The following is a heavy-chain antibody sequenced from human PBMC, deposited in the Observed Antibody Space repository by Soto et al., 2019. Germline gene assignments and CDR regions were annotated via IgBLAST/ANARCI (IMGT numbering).Heavy chain of an antibody. CDR2: ISYDGSNK. Sequence: QVQLVESGGGVVQPGRSLRLSCAASGFTFSSYAMHWVRQAPGKGLEWVAVISYDGSNKYYADSVKGRFTISRDNSKNTLYLQMNSLRAEDTAVYYCARDRGVWGSYRIFDYWGQGNLATVSS. D-gene: IGHD3-16*02. V-gene: IGHV3-30-3*01. CDR1: GFTFSSYA. CDR3: ARDRGVWGSYRIFDY. J-gene: IGHJ4*02.